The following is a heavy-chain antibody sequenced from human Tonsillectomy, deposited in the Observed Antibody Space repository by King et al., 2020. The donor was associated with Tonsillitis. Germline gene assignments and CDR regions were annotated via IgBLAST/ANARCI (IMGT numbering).Heavy chain of an antibody. CDR3: AKDLSYSCGPDY. CDR2: IRNDGSNK. V-gene: IGHV3-30*02. J-gene: IGHJ4*02. D-gene: IGHD2-21*01. Sequence: QLVQSGGGVVQPGGSLRLSCAASGFSFSIYGMSWVRQAPGKGLEWVALIRNDGSNKHYADSVKGRFTISRDNSKNTLYLQMNSLTAEDTAVYYCAKDLSYSCGPDYWGQGTLVTVAS. CDR1: GFSFSIYG.